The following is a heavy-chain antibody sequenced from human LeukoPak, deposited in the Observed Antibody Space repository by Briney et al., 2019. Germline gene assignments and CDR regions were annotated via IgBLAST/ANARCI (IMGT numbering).Heavy chain of an antibody. CDR3: AREAPGLAARSNYDYFRDV. J-gene: IGHJ6*03. D-gene: IGHD6-6*01. CDR2: IHWNGAKT. Sequence: PGGSLRLSCAASGFSFDDYWMSWVRQLPGKGLEWVSAIHWNGAKTRYADSVKGRFTISRDNAKDSLYLQMNSLRDEDTALYYCAREAPGLAARSNYDYFRDVWRKGTTVTVSS. CDR1: GFSFDDYW. V-gene: IGHV3-20*04.